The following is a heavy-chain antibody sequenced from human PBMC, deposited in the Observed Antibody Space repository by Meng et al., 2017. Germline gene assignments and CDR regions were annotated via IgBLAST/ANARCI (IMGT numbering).Heavy chain of an antibody. CDR3: ARELYLAEFDP. Sequence: QGQLVGSGGGVVQPGRSLRLSCAASGFTFSSYAMHWVRQAPGKGLEWVAVISYDGSNKYYADSVKGRFTISRDNSKNTLYLQMNSLRAEDTAVYHCARELYLAEFDPWGQGTLVTVSS. D-gene: IGHD2-2*02. CDR1: GFTFSSYA. V-gene: IGHV3-30*01. CDR2: ISYDGSNK. J-gene: IGHJ5*02.